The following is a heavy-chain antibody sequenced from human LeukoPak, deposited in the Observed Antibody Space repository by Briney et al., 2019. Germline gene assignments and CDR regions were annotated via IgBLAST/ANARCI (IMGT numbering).Heavy chain of an antibody. CDR2: IVVGSGNT. V-gene: IGHV1-58*02. D-gene: IGHD6-19*01. CDR3: AADRYSSGWYGMVDY. CDR1: GFTFTSSA. Sequence: SVTVSCKASGFTFTSSAMQWVRQARGQRLEWIGWIVVGSGNTNYAQKFQERVTITRDMSTSTAYMELSSLRSEDTAVYYCAADRYSSGWYGMVDYWGQGTLVTVSS. J-gene: IGHJ4*02.